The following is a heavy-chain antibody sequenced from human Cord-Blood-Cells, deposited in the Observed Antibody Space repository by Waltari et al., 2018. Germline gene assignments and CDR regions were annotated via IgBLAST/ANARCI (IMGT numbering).Heavy chain of an antibody. V-gene: IGHV4-4*02. CDR1: GGSISSSKW. CDR2: IYHNGST. J-gene: IGHJ4*02. CDR3: ARDLGGGYYYVDY. Sequence: QVQLQESGPGLVKPSGTLSLTCAASGGSISSSKWWSLVRQPPGKGLAWIGEIYHNGSTNYNPSHKSRVTISVDKSKNQFSLKLSSVTAADTAVYYCARDLGGGYYYVDYWGQGTLVTVSS. D-gene: IGHD3-22*01.